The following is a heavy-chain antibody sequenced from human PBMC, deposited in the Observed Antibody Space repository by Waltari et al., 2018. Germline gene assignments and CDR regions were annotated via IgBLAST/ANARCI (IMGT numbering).Heavy chain of an antibody. CDR3: ARDRGRGLFLDS. Sequence: QVQLQESGPGLVKPAGTLSVTCVVSGDSMSARDWWSWVRQSPGKGLEWIGQGRGSGRSNYNPALETRVSVSIDTSKKQFSLRMTSATAADTAVYYCARDRGRGLFLDSWGQGTLVTVSP. D-gene: IGHD1-1*01. CDR1: GDSMSARDW. J-gene: IGHJ4*02. CDR2: GRGSGRS. V-gene: IGHV4-4*02.